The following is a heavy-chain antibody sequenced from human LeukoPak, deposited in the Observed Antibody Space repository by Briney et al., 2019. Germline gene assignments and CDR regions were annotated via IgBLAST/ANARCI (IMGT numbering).Heavy chain of an antibody. CDR3: ARGGRTMSYFQH. CDR1: GGTFSSYA. V-gene: IGHV1-69*04. D-gene: IGHD3-10*02. Sequence: GSSVKVSCKASGGTFSSYAISWVRQAPGQGLEWMGRIIPILGIANYAQKLQGRVTMTTDTSTSTAYMELRSLRSDDTAVYYCARGGRTMSYFQHWGQGTLVTVSS. CDR2: IIPILGIA. J-gene: IGHJ1*01.